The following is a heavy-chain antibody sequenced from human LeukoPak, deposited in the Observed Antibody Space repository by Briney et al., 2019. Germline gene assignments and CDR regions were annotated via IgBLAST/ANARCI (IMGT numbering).Heavy chain of an antibody. V-gene: IGHV3-66*01. J-gene: IGHJ4*02. CDR1: GFSISTND. Sequence: GSLRLSCIASGFSISTNDMNWVRQAPGKGLEWVSLIYISGVTKYADSVQGRFTISRDTSTLYLQMHSLTAEDTAIYYCANRSPPYWGQGTLVTVSS. CDR3: ANRSPPY. D-gene: IGHD1-14*01. CDR2: IYISGVT.